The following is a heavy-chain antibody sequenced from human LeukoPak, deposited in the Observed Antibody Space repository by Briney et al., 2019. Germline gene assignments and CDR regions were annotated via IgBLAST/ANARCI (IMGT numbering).Heavy chain of an antibody. J-gene: IGHJ6*02. D-gene: IGHD3-22*01. CDR2: IYYSGST. V-gene: IGHV4-59*01. Sequence: SETLSLTCTVSGGSISSYYWSWLRQPPGKGLEWIGYIYYSGSTNYNPSLMSRVTISVDTSKNQFSLKLSSVTAADTAVYYFSRSYNYYDSSGPGYYYYYGMDVWGQGTTVTVSS. CDR3: SRSYNYYDSSGPGYYYYYGMDV. CDR1: GGSISSYY.